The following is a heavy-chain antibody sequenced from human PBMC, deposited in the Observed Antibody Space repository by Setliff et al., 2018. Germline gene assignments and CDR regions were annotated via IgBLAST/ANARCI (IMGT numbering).Heavy chain of an antibody. CDR3: AREHGYCSGGSCHYGMDV. V-gene: IGHV1-69*05. CDR2: IIPIFGTA. J-gene: IGHJ6*02. Sequence: SVKVSCKASGGTFSSYAISWVRQAPGQGLEWMGGIIPIFGTANYAQKFQGRVTITTDESTSTAYMELSSLRSEDTAVYYCAREHGYCSGGSCHYGMDVWVPETLLVTVSS. D-gene: IGHD2-15*01. CDR1: GGTFSSYA.